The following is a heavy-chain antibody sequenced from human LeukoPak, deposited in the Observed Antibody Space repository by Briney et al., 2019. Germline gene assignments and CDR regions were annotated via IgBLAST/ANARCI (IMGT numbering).Heavy chain of an antibody. J-gene: IGHJ4*02. V-gene: IGHV3-21*01. CDR1: GFTYSSYR. CDR2: ISSSSSYI. Sequence: GGSLRLSCAASGFTYSSYRMHWVRQAPGKGLVWVSSISSSSSYIYYADSVKGRFTISRDNAKNSLYLQMNSLRAEDTAVYYCAGVRDPTVTHFDYWGQGTLVTVSS. D-gene: IGHD4-17*01. CDR3: AGVRDPTVTHFDY.